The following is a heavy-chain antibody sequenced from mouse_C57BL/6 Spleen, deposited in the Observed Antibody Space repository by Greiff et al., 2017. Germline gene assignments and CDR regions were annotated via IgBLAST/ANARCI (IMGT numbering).Heavy chain of an antibody. D-gene: IGHD2-4*01. Sequence: DVKLVESGGYLVKPGGSLKLSCAASGFTFSSYGLSWVRQTPDKRLDWVATISSGGSYTYYPDSVKGRVTISRDNAKNTLYLQMSSLKSEDTAMYYCAREEIYYDYDGAAWFAYWGQGTLVTVSA. CDR1: GFTFSSYG. V-gene: IGHV5-6*02. J-gene: IGHJ3*01. CDR2: ISSGGSYT. CDR3: AREEIYYDYDGAAWFAY.